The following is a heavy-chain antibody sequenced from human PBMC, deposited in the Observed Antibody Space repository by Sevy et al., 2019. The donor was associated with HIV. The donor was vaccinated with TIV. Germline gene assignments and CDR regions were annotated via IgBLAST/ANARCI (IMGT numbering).Heavy chain of an antibody. J-gene: IGHJ4*02. CDR1: GFTFDDYA. D-gene: IGHD3-16*02. CDR3: AKEFKEYYEYVWGSYPQSPLDY. Sequence: GGSLRLSCAASGFTFDDYAMHWVRQAPGKGLEWVSGISWNSGSIGYADSVKGRFTISRDNAKNSLYLQMNSLRAEDTALYYCAKEFKEYYEYVWGSYPQSPLDYWGQGTLVTVSS. CDR2: ISWNSGSI. V-gene: IGHV3-9*01.